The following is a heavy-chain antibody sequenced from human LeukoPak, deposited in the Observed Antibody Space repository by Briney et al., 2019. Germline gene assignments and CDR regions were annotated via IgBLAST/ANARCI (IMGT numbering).Heavy chain of an antibody. CDR3: ARMMGLRGLTRIDY. J-gene: IGHJ4*02. Sequence: ASVKVSCKASGYTFTSYGISWVRQAPGQGLEWMGWISAYNGNTNYAQKLQGRVTMTTDTPTSTAYMELRSLRSDDTAVYYCARMMGLRGLTRIDYWGQGTLVTVSS. CDR1: GYTFTSYG. CDR2: ISAYNGNT. D-gene: IGHD4-17*01. V-gene: IGHV1-18*01.